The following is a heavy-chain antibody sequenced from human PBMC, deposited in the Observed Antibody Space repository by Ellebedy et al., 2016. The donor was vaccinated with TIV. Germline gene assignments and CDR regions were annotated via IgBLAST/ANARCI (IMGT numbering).Heavy chain of an antibody. Sequence: GESLKISCAASGFTFSSYAMSWVRQAPGKGLEWVSAISGSGGSTYYADSVKGRFTISRDNAKNTVYLQMKSLRAEDTAVYYCARDLRPDDFWGQGTLVTVSS. CDR1: GFTFSSYA. CDR3: ARDLRPDDF. CDR2: ISGSGGST. J-gene: IGHJ4*02. D-gene: IGHD2-2*01. V-gene: IGHV3-23*01.